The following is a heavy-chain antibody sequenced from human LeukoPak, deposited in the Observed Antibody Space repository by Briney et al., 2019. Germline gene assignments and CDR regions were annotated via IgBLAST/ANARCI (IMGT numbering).Heavy chain of an antibody. CDR2: INHSGST. V-gene: IGHV4-34*01. CDR1: GGSFSGYY. D-gene: IGHD4-23*01. J-gene: IGHJ4*02. Sequence: SETLSLTCAVYGGSFSGYYWSWIRQPPGKGLEWIGEINHSGSTNYNPSLKSRVTISVDTSKNQFSLKLSSVTAADTAVYYCAREPRDYSGNSRDYWGQGTLVTVSS. CDR3: AREPRDYSGNSRDY.